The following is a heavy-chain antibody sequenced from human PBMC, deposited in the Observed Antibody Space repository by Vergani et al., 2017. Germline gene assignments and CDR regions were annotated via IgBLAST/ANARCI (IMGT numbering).Heavy chain of an antibody. V-gene: IGHV4-39*07. J-gene: IGHJ4*02. CDR1: GGSISSSSYY. Sequence: QVQLQESGPGLVKPSETLSLTCTVSGGSISSSSYYWGWIRQPPGKGLEWIGSIYYSGSTYYNPSLKSRVTISVDTSKNQFSLKLSSVTAADTAMYYCARLRPYGSRQPFDYWGQGTLVTVSS. CDR2: IYYSGST. CDR3: ARLRPYGSRQPFDY. D-gene: IGHD3-10*01.